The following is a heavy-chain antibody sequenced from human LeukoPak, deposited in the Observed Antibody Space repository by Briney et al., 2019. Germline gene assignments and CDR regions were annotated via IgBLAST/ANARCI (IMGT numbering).Heavy chain of an antibody. J-gene: IGHJ3*02. V-gene: IGHV1-2*04. CDR1: GYTFTGYY. Sequence: ASVKVSCKASGYTFTGYYMHWVRQAPGQGLEGMGWINPNSGGTNYAQKFQGWVTMTRDTSISTAYMELSRLRSDDTAVYYCARDRDGYNYGAFDIWGQGTMVTVSS. D-gene: IGHD5-24*01. CDR3: ARDRDGYNYGAFDI. CDR2: INPNSGGT.